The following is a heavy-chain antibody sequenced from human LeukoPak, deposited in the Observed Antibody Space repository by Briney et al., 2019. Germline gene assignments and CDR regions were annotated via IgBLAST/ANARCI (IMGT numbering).Heavy chain of an antibody. CDR2: IYPGDSDT. D-gene: IGHD3-22*01. Sequence: GESLKISCKGSGYSFTSYWIGWVRQMPGKGLEWMEIIYPGDSDTRYSPSFQCQVTISADKSISTAYLQWSSLKASDNAMYYLARSRADITMIVVVLDAFDIWGQGTMVTVSS. CDR3: ARSRADITMIVVVLDAFDI. CDR1: GYSFTSYW. V-gene: IGHV5-51*01. J-gene: IGHJ3*02.